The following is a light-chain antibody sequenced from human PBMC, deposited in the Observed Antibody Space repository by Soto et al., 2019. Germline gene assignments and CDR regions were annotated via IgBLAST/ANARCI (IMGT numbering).Light chain of an antibody. Sequence: DIQMTQSPSSLSASVGDRVTITCRASQGISKYLAWYQQKPGKVPKVLIYAASTLQSGVPSRFSGSGSGTDFTLTISSLQPEDVATYYCQKYNGVPLTFGGGTKVEIK. CDR3: QKYNGVPLT. J-gene: IGKJ4*01. CDR1: QGISKY. V-gene: IGKV1-27*01. CDR2: AAS.